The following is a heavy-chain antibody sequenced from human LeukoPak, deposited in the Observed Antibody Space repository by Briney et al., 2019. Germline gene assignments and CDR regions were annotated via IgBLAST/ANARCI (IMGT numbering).Heavy chain of an antibody. V-gene: IGHV4-59*01. CDR3: ARAPYSYGYYFDY. Sequence: SETLSLTCTVSGGSISSYYWSWIRQPPGKGLEWIGYNYYSGSTNYNPSLKSRVTISVDTSKNQFSLKLSSVTAADTAVYYCARAPYSYGYYFDYWGQGTLVTVSS. CDR2: NYYSGST. CDR1: GGSISSYY. D-gene: IGHD5-18*01. J-gene: IGHJ4*02.